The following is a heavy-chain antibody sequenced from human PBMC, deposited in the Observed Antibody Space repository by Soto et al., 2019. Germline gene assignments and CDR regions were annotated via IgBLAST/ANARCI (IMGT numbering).Heavy chain of an antibody. D-gene: IGHD2-2*01. CDR1: GYTFTSYA. CDR3: ARVGYCSTIACPRFDP. J-gene: IGHJ5*02. CDR2: INGGNGNT. V-gene: IGHV1-3*01. Sequence: ASVKVSCKASGYTFTSYAIHWVRQAPGQRLEWMGWINGGNGNTKYSQKFQGRVTINRDTSANTAYMELSSLRSEDTAVYYCARVGYCSTIACPRFDPWGQGTLVTVSS.